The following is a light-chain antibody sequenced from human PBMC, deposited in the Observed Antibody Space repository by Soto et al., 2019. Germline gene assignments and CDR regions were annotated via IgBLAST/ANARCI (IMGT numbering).Light chain of an antibody. CDR3: CSHAGRSSPYF. Sequence: QSVLTQPASVSGSPGQSITISCTGTNSDIGSYDLVSWYQQHPGKAPELMIYEVNKRPSGVSNRFSGSKSGNTASLTISGLRAEDEADYYCCSHAGRSSPYFFGPGTKVTVL. CDR2: EVN. V-gene: IGLV2-23*02. CDR1: NSDIGSYDL. J-gene: IGLJ1*01.